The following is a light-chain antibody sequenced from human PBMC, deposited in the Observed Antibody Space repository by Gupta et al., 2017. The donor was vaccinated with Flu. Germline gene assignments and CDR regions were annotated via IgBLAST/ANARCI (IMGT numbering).Light chain of an antibody. CDR1: QGVNNY. CDR2: SAA. CDR3: QQEYTFPLS. Sequence: PSSLSTSIGDNVSITCRASQGVNNYLAWFQQKPGKAPKSLIYSAASVHSGVPSRFSGSGSGTNFTLTISGRQPEEFATYYCQQEYTFPLSFGQGTRLEIK. J-gene: IGKJ5*01. V-gene: IGKV1-16*01.